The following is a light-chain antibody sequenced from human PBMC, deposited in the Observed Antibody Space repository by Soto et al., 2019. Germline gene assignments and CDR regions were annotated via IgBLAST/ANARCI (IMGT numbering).Light chain of an antibody. CDR1: QSVSTY. CDR2: AAS. J-gene: IGKJ1*01. CDR3: QHSSGLPRT. V-gene: IGKV1-39*01. Sequence: DIQMTQSPSSLSASVGDRVTITCRASQSVSTYLNWYQQKPGKAPNLLIYAASNLQSGAPSRVRGTGSGTDLTLTISSLQPEDSATYYCQHSSGLPRTFGQGTTVEIK.